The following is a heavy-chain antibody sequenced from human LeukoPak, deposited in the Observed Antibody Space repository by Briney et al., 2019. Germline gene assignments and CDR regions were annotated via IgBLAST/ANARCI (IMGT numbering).Heavy chain of an antibody. CDR3: ARGYSSSWYSPNNWFDP. CDR1: GYTFTSYG. Sequence: ASVKVSCKASGYTFTSYGISWVRQAPGQGLEWMGWISAYNGNTNYAQKLQGRVTMTTDTSTSTAYMELSRLRSDDTAVYYCARGYSSSWYSPNNWFDPWGQGTLVTVSS. D-gene: IGHD6-13*01. V-gene: IGHV1-18*01. J-gene: IGHJ5*02. CDR2: ISAYNGNT.